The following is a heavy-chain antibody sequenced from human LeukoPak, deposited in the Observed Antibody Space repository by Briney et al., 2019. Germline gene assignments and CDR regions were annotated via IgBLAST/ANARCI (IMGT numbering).Heavy chain of an antibody. J-gene: IGHJ5*02. CDR3: ARNCSPITYNSRRDNRFAP. CDR2: IYYSGRT. CDR1: GDSLNDIPYC. Sequence: PSETLSLTCSVSGDSLNDIPYCWAWIRQPPGKGLEWIGSIYYSGRTHYNPSLKSRVTTSAATSKNQSSLKPLFVTAADTAVYYCARNCSPITYNSRRDNRFAPWGQGTLVTASS. V-gene: IGHV4-39*07. D-gene: IGHD2-15*01.